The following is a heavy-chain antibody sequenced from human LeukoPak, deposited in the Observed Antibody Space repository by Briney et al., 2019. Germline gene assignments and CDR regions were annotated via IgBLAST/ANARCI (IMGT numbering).Heavy chain of an antibody. CDR2: ISWNSGSI. CDR1: GFTFDDYA. V-gene: IGHV3-9*01. J-gene: IGHJ4*02. D-gene: IGHD2-15*01. Sequence: GGSLRLSCAASGFTFDDYAMHWVRQAPGKGLEWVSGISWNSGSIGYADSVKGRFTISRDNAKNSLYLQMNSLRAEDTAVYYCTSDIAPDYWGQGTLVTVSS. CDR3: TSDIAPDY.